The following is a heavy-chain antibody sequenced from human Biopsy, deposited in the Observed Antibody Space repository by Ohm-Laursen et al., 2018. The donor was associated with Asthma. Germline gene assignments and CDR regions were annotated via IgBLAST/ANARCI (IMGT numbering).Heavy chain of an antibody. CDR3: AKERYYDFWSGYPI. CDR2: MSFDGRQT. Sequence: SLRLSCAASGFSFSNFAIHWVRQAPGKGLEWVAVMSFDGRQTYYADSVRGRFTISRDNSKNTLYLQMNSLRAEDTAVYYCAKERYYDFWSGYPIWGQGTMVTVSS. J-gene: IGHJ3*02. CDR1: GFSFSNFA. D-gene: IGHD3-3*01. V-gene: IGHV3-30*18.